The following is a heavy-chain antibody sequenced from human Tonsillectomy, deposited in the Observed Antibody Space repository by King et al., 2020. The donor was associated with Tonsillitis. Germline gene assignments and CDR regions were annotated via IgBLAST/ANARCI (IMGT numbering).Heavy chain of an antibody. CDR3: ARGPLDPWAFDI. D-gene: IGHD3-9*01. Sequence: QLVQSGAEVKKPGSSVKVSCKASGGTFSSYAISWVRQAPGQGLEWMGRIIPILGIANYAQKFQGRVTITADKSTSTAYMELSSLRSEDTAVYYCARGPLDPWAFDIWGQGTMVTVSS. CDR1: GGTFSSYA. V-gene: IGHV1-69*04. CDR2: IIPILGIA. J-gene: IGHJ3*02.